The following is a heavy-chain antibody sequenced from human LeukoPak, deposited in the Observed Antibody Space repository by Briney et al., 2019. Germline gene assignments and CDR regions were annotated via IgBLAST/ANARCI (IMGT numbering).Heavy chain of an antibody. Sequence: SETLSLTCTVSGGSISSYYWSWIRQPPGKGLEWIGYIYTSGSTNYNPSLKSRVTISVDTSKNQFSLKLSSVTAADTAVYYCARHPTDFWSGAHYYMDVWDKGTTVTVSS. D-gene: IGHD3-3*01. J-gene: IGHJ6*03. CDR2: IYTSGST. CDR3: ARHPTDFWSGAHYYMDV. V-gene: IGHV4-4*09. CDR1: GGSISSYY.